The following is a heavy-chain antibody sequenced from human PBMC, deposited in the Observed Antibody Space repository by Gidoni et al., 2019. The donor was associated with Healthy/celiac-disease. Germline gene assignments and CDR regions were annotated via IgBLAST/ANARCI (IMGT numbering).Heavy chain of an antibody. CDR2: IYYSGST. CDR1: GGSISSGGYY. D-gene: IGHD3-3*01. J-gene: IGHJ6*02. Sequence: QVQLQESGPGLVKPSQTLSLTCTVSGGSISSGGYYWSWIRQHPGKGLEWIGYIYYSGSTYYNPSLKSRVTISVDTSKNQFSLKLSSVTAADTAVYYCARCTWSGYHYGMDVWGQGTTVTVSS. V-gene: IGHV4-31*03. CDR3: ARCTWSGYHYGMDV.